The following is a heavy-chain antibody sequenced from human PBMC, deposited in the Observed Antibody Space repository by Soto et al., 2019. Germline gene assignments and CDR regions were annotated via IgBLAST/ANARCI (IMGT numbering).Heavy chain of an antibody. Sequence: ASVKVSCKASGYTFTSYGISWVLQAPGQGLEWMGWISAYNGNTNYAQKLQRRVTMTTDTSTSTAYMELRSLRSDDTAVYYCARKNTAAVYYYYGMDVWGQGTTVTVSS. CDR2: ISAYNGNT. CDR1: GYTFTSYG. V-gene: IGHV1-18*01. CDR3: ARKNTAAVYYYYGMDV. J-gene: IGHJ6*02. D-gene: IGHD5-18*01.